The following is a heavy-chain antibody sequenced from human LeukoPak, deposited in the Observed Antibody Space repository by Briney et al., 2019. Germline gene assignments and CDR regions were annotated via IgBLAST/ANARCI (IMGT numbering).Heavy chain of an antibody. J-gene: IGHJ4*02. V-gene: IGHV4-39*01. CDR3: ARRRIVATIDC. Sequence: SETLSLTCTVSGGSISSSNYYWGWIRQPPGKGLEWIGSIYYSGSTYYNPSLKSRVTISVDTSKNQFSLKLSSVTAADTAVYYCARRRIVATIDCWGQGTLVTVSS. CDR1: GGSISSSNYY. D-gene: IGHD5-12*01. CDR2: IYYSGST.